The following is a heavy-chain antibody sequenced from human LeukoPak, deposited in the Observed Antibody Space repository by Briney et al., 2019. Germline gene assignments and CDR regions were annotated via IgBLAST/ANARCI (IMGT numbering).Heavy chain of an antibody. CDR3: ARVTDYYFDY. CDR2: ISSGGSTI. D-gene: IGHD3/OR15-3a*01. CDR1: GFSVSGYS. J-gene: IGHJ4*02. V-gene: IGHV3-48*02. Sequence: GGSLRLSCAASGFSVSGYSLNWVRQTPGKGLEWLSYISSGGSTIYYADSVKGRFTISRDDSKNSLYLQMNGLRDEDTAVYYCARVTDYYFDYWGQGTLVTVSS.